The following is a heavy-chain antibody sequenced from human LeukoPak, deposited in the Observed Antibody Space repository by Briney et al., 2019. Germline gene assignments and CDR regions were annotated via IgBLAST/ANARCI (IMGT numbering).Heavy chain of an antibody. CDR2: ISAYNGNT. V-gene: IGHV1-18*04. Sequence: GASVKVSCKASGYTFTSYGISWVRQAPGQGLEWMGWISAYNGNTNYAQKLQGRVTMTTDTSTSTAYMELRSLRSDDTAVYYCARAPYCSGGSCYSGYYYYGMDVWGKGTTVTVPS. CDR1: GYTFTSYG. CDR3: ARAPYCSGGSCYSGYYYYGMDV. D-gene: IGHD2-15*01. J-gene: IGHJ6*04.